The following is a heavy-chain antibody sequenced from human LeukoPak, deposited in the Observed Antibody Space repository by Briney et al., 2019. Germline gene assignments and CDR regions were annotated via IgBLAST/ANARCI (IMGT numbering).Heavy chain of an antibody. V-gene: IGHV3-7*05. CDR1: GFTFSSSW. J-gene: IGHJ3*02. CDR2: INEDGSDK. Sequence: GGSLRLSCAASGFTFSSSWMTWVRQAPGKGLEWVAHINEDGSDKYYVDSVTGRFSISRDNTKNSLYLQMNSLRAEDTALYYCARTLRLGTPRAFDIWGRGTVVTVSS. D-gene: IGHD1-14*01. CDR3: ARTLRLGTPRAFDI.